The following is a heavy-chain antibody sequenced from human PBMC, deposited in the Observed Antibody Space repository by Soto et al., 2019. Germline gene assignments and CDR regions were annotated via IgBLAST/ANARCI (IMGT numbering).Heavy chain of an antibody. Sequence: ASVKVSCKASGYTFTSYAMHWVRQAPGQRLEWMGWINAGNGNTNYSQKFQGRVTITRDTSASTAYMELSRLRSDDTAVCYCARAGITMVDRGMDVWGQGTTVTVSS. J-gene: IGHJ6*02. CDR3: ARAGITMVDRGMDV. V-gene: IGHV1-3*01. CDR1: GYTFTSYA. D-gene: IGHD3-10*01. CDR2: INAGNGNT.